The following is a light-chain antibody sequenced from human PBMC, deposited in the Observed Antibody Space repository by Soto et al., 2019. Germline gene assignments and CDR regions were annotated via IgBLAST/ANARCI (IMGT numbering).Light chain of an antibody. CDR3: SSYARNRDVV. V-gene: IGLV2-23*01. CDR2: EGS. Sequence: QSALTQSASVSGSPGQSITISCTGTSSDVGSYNLVSWYQQHPGKAPKLMIYEGSKRPSGVSNRFSGSKSGNTASLTISGLQAEDEADYYCSSYARNRDVVFGGGTKLTVL. J-gene: IGLJ2*01. CDR1: SSDVGSYNL.